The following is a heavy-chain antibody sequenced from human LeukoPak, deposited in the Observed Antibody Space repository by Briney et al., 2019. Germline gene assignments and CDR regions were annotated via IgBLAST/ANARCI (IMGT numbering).Heavy chain of an antibody. Sequence: GGSLRLSCAASGFTFSSYEMNWVRQAPGKGLEGVSYISSSGSTIYYADSVKGRFTISRDNAKNSLYLQMNSLRAEDTAVYYCARVITMVRGVIIYYYYGMDVWGQGTTVTVSS. D-gene: IGHD3-10*01. CDR3: ARVITMVRGVIIYYYYGMDV. CDR2: ISSSGSTI. CDR1: GFTFSSYE. V-gene: IGHV3-48*03. J-gene: IGHJ6*02.